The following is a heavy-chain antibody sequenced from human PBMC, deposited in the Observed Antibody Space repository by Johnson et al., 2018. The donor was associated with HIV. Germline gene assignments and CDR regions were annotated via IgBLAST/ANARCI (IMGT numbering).Heavy chain of an antibody. CDR1: GFTLSNYR. D-gene: IGHD2-15*01. CDR2: VNNDGGDT. V-gene: IGHV3-74*01. CDR3: ARAVCRGGRCYSHDAFDI. J-gene: IGHJ3*02. Sequence: VQLVESGGGLVQPGGSLRLSCAVPGFTLSNYRMHWVRQAPGKGLVWVSRVNNDGGDTIYADSVKGRFTTSRDNANNTLYLQMNSLRAGDTALYYCARAVCRGGRCYSHDAFDIWGQGTMVTVSS.